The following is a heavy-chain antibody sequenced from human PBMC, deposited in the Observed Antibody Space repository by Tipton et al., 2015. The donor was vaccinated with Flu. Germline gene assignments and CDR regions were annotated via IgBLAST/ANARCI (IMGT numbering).Heavy chain of an antibody. CDR1: GFTVSSNY. J-gene: IGHJ4*02. CDR3: ARWGSGYYYGSGHFDY. V-gene: IGHV3-53*01. D-gene: IGHD3-10*01. CDR2: IYSGGST. Sequence: SLRLSCAASGFTVSSNYMSWVRQAPGKGLEWVSVIYSGGSTYYADSVKGRFTISRDNSKNTLYLQMNSLRAEDTAVYYCARWGSGYYYGSGHFDYWGQGTLVPVSS.